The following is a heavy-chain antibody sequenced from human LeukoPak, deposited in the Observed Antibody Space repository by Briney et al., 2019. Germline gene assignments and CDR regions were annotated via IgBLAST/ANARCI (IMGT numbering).Heavy chain of an antibody. CDR1: GYTFTNYY. V-gene: IGHV1-46*01. CDR2: INPSDGGT. CDR3: ARDTRTMTAVTRGQHYYYGLDV. D-gene: IGHD4-17*01. J-gene: IGHJ6*02. Sequence: GSVRVSCKASGYTFTNYYLHWVRQAPGHGLEWMAIINPSDGGTYYEQKLQGRVTVTRDTSTSTVYMELSSLRSEDTAVYYCARDTRTMTAVTRGQHYYYGLDVWGQGTTVTGSS.